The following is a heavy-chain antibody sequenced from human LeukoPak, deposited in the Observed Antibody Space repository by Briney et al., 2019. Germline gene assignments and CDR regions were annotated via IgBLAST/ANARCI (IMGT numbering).Heavy chain of an antibody. J-gene: IGHJ4*02. CDR3: ARSRRGYYYDSSGYKPFDY. CDR1: GYTFTGYY. V-gene: IGHV1-2*02. D-gene: IGHD3-22*01. CDR2: INPNSGGT. Sequence: ASVKVSCKASGYTFTGYYMHWVRQAPGQGLEWMGWINPNSGGTNYAQKFQGRVTMTRDTSISTAYMELSRLRSDDTAVYYCARSRRGYYYDSSGYKPFDYWGQGTLVTVSS.